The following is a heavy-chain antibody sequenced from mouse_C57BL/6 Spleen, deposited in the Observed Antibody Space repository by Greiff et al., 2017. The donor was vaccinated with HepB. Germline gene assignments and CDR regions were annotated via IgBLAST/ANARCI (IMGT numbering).Heavy chain of an antibody. CDR2: IYPGGGYT. V-gene: IGHV1-63*01. Sequence: QVHVKQSGAELVRPGTSVKMSCKASGYTFTNYWIGWAKQRPGHGLEWIGDIYPGGGYTNYNEKFKGKAKLTADKSSSTAYMQFSSQTSEDSAIYYCARRDSSGYGYAMDYWGQGTSVTVSS. CDR3: ARRDSSGYGYAMDY. J-gene: IGHJ4*01. CDR1: GYTFTNYW. D-gene: IGHD3-2*02.